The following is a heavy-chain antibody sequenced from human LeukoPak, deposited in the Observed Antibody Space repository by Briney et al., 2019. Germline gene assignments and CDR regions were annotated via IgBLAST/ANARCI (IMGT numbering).Heavy chain of an antibody. D-gene: IGHD2-2*01. J-gene: IGHJ2*01. V-gene: IGHV3-11*01. CDR1: GFTFSDYY. Sequence: GGSLRLSCAASGFTFSDYYMSWIRQAPGKGLEWVSYISSSGSTIYYADSVKGRFTISRDNAKNSLYLQMNSLRAEDTAVYYCARDTSGYCSTSRCYGSWYFDLWGRGTQVTVSS. CDR3: ARDTSGYCSTSRCYGSWYFDL. CDR2: ISSSGSTI.